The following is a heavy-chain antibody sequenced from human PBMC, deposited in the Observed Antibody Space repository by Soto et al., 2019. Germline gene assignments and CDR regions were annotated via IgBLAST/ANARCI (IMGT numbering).Heavy chain of an antibody. J-gene: IGHJ4*02. D-gene: IGHD6-6*01. CDR2: ISYDGSNK. CDR3: AKDLDGSSSGLDY. V-gene: IGHV3-30*18. Sequence: PGGSLRLSCAASGFTFSSYGMHWVRQAPGKGLEWVAVISYDGSNKYYADSVKGRFTISRDNSKNTLYLQMNSLRAEDTAVYYCAKDLDGSSSGLDYWGQGTLVTVSS. CDR1: GFTFSSYG.